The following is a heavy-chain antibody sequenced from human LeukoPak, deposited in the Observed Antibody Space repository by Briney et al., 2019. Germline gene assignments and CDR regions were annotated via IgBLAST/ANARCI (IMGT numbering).Heavy chain of an antibody. CDR3: ASGGGVVDY. J-gene: IGHJ4*02. CDR1: GFSFSGSA. D-gene: IGHD2-21*01. V-gene: IGHV3-73*01. Sequence: PGGSLRLSCAASGFSFSGSAIHWVRQASGKGLEWLGRIRSKTNNYATAYGASVNDRFTISRDDSKNTAYLQMNSLRAEDTAVYYCASGGGVVDYWGQGTLVTVSS. CDR2: IRSKTNNYAT.